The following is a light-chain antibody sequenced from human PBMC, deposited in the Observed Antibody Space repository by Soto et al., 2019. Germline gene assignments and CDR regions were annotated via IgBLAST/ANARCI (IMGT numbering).Light chain of an antibody. CDR2: KAS. J-gene: IGKJ1*01. Sequence: DIQMTQSPSTLSGSVGDRVTITCRASQTISSWLAWYQQKPGKAPNLLIYKASSLESGVPSRFSGSGSGTEFTLTISSLQPDDFATYYCQQYNGYPWTFGQGTKVDIK. V-gene: IGKV1-5*03. CDR1: QTISSW. CDR3: QQYNGYPWT.